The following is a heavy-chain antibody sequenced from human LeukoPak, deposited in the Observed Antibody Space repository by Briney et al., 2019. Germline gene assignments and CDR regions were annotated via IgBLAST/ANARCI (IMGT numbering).Heavy chain of an antibody. Sequence: ASVKVSCKASGYTFTGYYMHWVRQAPGQGLEWMGWINPNSGGTNYAQKFQGRVTMTRDTSISTAYMELSRLRSDDTAVYYCARSPRGSYGAFDIWGQGTMVTVSS. D-gene: IGHD1-26*01. V-gene: IGHV1-2*02. CDR2: INPNSGGT. CDR3: ARSPRGSYGAFDI. J-gene: IGHJ3*02. CDR1: GYTFTGYY.